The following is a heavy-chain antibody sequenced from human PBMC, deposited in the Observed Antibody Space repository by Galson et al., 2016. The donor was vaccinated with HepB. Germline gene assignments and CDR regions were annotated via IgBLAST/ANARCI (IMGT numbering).Heavy chain of an antibody. D-gene: IGHD2-15*01. J-gene: IGHJ3*01. CDR1: GYSLSDYN. V-gene: IGHV1-2*02. Sequence: SVKVSCKASGYSLSDYNLHWVRQAPGQGLEWMGWINPDTGASNCTQRFQGRVFMAGDTSISTAYLELRSLRSGDTATYYCAREGDIVVPVSADDAFDLWGQGTMVTV. CDR2: INPDTGAS. CDR3: AREGDIVVPVSADDAFDL.